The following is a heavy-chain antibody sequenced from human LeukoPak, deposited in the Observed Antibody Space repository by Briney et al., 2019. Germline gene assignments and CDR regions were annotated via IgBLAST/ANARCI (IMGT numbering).Heavy chain of an antibody. V-gene: IGHV3-30*03. CDR1: GFTFSSYG. Sequence: GGSLRLSCAASGFTFSSYGMHWVRQAPGKGLEWVAVISYDGSNKYYADSVKGRFTISRDNSKNTPYLQMNSLRAEDTAVYYCARDKSSSWYYFDYWGQGTLVTVSS. D-gene: IGHD6-13*01. J-gene: IGHJ4*02. CDR3: ARDKSSSWYYFDY. CDR2: ISYDGSNK.